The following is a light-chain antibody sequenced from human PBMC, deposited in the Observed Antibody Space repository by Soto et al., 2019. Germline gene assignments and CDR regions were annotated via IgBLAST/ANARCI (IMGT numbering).Light chain of an antibody. CDR1: RSDVGGYNY. CDR2: DVT. CDR3: SSYTSSSTDV. J-gene: IGLJ1*01. Sequence: QSVLTQPASVSGSPGQSSTISCTGTRSDVGGYNYVYWHQQHPGKAPKLMIYDVTNRPSGVSDRFSGSKSGNTASLTISGLQAEDEADYYCSSYTSSSTDVFGAGTKVTVL. V-gene: IGLV2-14*01.